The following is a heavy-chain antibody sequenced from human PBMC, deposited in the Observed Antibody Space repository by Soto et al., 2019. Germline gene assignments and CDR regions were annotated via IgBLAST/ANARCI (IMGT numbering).Heavy chain of an antibody. V-gene: IGHV3-64D*06. CDR1: GFTFSSYA. J-gene: IGHJ4*02. CDR2: ISSNGGST. D-gene: IGHD3-3*01. CDR3: VTYYDFWSGYHHY. Sequence: GGSLRLSCSASGFTFSSYAMHWVRQAPGKGLEYVSAISSNGGSTYYADSVKGRFTISRDNSKNTLYLQMSSLRAEDTAVYYCVTYYDFWSGYHHYWGQGTLVTVSS.